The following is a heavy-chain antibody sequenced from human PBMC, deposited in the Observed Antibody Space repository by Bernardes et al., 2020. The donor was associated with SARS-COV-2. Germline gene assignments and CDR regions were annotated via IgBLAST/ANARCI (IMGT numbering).Heavy chain of an antibody. Sequence: SETLSLTCAVYGGSFSGYYWSWIRQPPGKGLEWIGEINHSGSTNYNPSLKSRVTISVDTSKNQFSLKLSSVTAADTAVYYCASFGMTTVTGGFDYWGQGTLVTVS. CDR1: GGSFSGYY. CDR2: INHSGST. V-gene: IGHV4-34*01. CDR3: ASFGMTTVTGGFDY. D-gene: IGHD4-17*01. J-gene: IGHJ4*02.